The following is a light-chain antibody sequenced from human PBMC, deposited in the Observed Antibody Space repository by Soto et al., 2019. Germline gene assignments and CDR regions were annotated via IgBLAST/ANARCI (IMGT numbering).Light chain of an antibody. CDR2: SNN. CDR1: NSNIRSNP. J-gene: IGLJ2*01. CDR3: ATWDDSLNGVL. Sequence: QSVLTQTPSASGTPGQRVTISCSGSNSNIRSNPVQWYQQLPGTAPKLLIYSNNQRPSGVPDRFSGSKSGTSASLAISGLQSEDEADYYCATWDDSLNGVLFGGGTKVTVL. V-gene: IGLV1-44*01.